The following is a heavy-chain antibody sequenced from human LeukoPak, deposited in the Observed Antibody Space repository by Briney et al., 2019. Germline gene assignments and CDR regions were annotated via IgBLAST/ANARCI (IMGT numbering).Heavy chain of an antibody. V-gene: IGHV4-30-4*08. CDR1: GYSIANGFF. D-gene: IGHD5-24*01. J-gene: IGHJ5*02. CDR3: ARGFMSYKENWFDP. CDR2: IYYSGST. Sequence: SETLSLTCTVSGYSIANGFFWRWLRQPPGKGLEWIGYIYYSGSTYYNPSLKSRVTISVDTSKNQFSLKLSSVTAADTAVYYCARGFMSYKENWFDPWGQGTLVTVSS.